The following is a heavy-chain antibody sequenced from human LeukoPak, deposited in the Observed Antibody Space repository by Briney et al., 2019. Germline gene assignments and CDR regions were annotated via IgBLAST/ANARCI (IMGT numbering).Heavy chain of an antibody. CDR3: AKESLRSPNSFDY. CDR1: GFTFSSYN. Sequence: GGSLRLSCAASGFTFSSYNMNWVRQAPGKGLEWVSSIGSSRSYIDYADSVRGRFTISRDNAKNSLYLQMNSLRAEDTAVYYCAKESLRSPNSFDYWGLGTLVTVSS. J-gene: IGHJ4*02. V-gene: IGHV3-21*01. CDR2: IGSSRSYI. D-gene: IGHD2-21*02.